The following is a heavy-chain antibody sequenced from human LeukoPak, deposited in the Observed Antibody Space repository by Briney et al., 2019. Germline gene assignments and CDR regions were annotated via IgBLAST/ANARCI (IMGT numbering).Heavy chain of an antibody. J-gene: IGHJ2*01. V-gene: IGHV4-59*01. CDR3: TRWAAAGALNVLWYFDL. Sequence: SETLSLTCSVSGGSIRSYYWTWIRQSPGKGLEWIGYVYYRGSTNYNPSLKSRVTISVDTSKNQFSLKLNSVTAADTALYYCTRWAAAGALNVLWYFDLWGRGTLVTVSS. D-gene: IGHD6-13*01. CDR1: GGSIRSYY. CDR2: VYYRGST.